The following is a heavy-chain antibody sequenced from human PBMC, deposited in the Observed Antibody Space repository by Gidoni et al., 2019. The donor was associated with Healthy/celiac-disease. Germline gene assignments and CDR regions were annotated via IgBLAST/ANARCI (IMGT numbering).Heavy chain of an antibody. CDR3: ARGVSSGWPPRRWYFDL. CDR2: TYYRSKWYN. V-gene: IGHV6-1*01. D-gene: IGHD6-19*01. CDR1: GDSVSSNSAA. J-gene: IGHJ2*01. Sequence: QVQLQQSGPGLVKPSQTLSLTCAISGDSVSSNSAAWNWIRQSPSRGLEWLGRTYYRSKWYNDYAVSVKSRITITPDTSKNQFSLQLNSVTPEDTAVYYCARGVSSGWPPRRWYFDLWGRGTLVTVSS.